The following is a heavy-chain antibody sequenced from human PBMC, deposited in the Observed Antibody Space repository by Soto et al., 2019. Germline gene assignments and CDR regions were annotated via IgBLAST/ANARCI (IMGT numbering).Heavy chain of an antibody. CDR1: ARNSSRYD. D-gene: IGHD6-19*01. Sequence: PASVPLTYTSSARNSSRYDGRCTRPPPGKGLEWIGYIYYSGSTNYNPSLKSRVTISVDTSKNQFSLKLSSVTAADTAVYYCARLGSGWHSNWFDPWGQGTLVTVS. CDR3: ARLGSGWHSNWFDP. CDR2: IYYSGST. J-gene: IGHJ5*02. V-gene: IGHV4-59*08.